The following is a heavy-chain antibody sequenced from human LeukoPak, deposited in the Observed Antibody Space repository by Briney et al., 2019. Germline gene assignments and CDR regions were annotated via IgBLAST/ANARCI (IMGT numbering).Heavy chain of an antibody. CDR3: ARVGHYGDYFDY. CDR1: GGTFSSYA. D-gene: IGHD4-17*01. V-gene: IGHV1-69*05. J-gene: IGHJ4*02. CDR2: IIPIFGTA. Sequence: GASVKVSCKASGGTFSSYAISWVRQAPGQGLEWMGGIIPIFGTANYAQKLQGRVTMTTDTSTSTAYMELRSLRSDDTAVYYCARVGHYGDYFDYWGQGTLVTVSS.